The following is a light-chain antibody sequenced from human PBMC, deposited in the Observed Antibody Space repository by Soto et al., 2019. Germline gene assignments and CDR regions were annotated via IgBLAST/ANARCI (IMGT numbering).Light chain of an antibody. CDR1: NSDVGGYNY. CDR3: SSYTSSSTPNNYV. Sequence: QSALTQPASVSGSPGQSITISCTGTNSDVGGYNYVSWYQQHPGKAPKLMIYEVSNRPSGVSNRFSGSKSGNTASLTISGLQAEDDADYYCSSYTSSSTPNNYVFGTGTKLIVL. V-gene: IGLV2-14*01. CDR2: EVS. J-gene: IGLJ1*01.